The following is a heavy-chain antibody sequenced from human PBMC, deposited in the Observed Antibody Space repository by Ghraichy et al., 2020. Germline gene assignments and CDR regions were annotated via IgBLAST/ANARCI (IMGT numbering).Heavy chain of an antibody. Sequence: SETLSLTCSVSGGSISTYHWTWIRQPPGKGVEWIGYISTTGNTNYNPSLESRVTISMDTSKSQFSLQLSSVTAADTAVYYCARRRRISTRGDGIDVWGQGTTVTVAS. J-gene: IGHJ6*02. V-gene: IGHV4-4*08. CDR2: ISTTGNT. CDR1: GGSISTYH. D-gene: IGHD1-1*01. CDR3: ARRRRISTRGDGIDV.